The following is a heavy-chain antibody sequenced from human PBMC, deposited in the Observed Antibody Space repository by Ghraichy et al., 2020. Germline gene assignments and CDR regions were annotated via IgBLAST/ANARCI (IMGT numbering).Heavy chain of an antibody. D-gene: IGHD3-16*01. Sequence: SETLSLTCTVSGRSISTSYWSWIRQPPGTGLEWIGNVYYGGTTSYNPSLKSRAFISADTSKNQFFLNLTSVTAAATAVYYCSRRGETVEFDLWGQGTPVTVSS. J-gene: IGHJ5*02. CDR3: SRRGETVEFDL. CDR2: VYYGGTT. V-gene: IGHV4-59*08. CDR1: GRSISTSY.